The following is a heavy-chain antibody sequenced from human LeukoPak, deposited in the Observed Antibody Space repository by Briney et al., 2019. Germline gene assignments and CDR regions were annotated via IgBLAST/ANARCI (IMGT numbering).Heavy chain of an antibody. CDR3: ARHRTRGYYYYGMDV. D-gene: IGHD1-7*01. CDR2: VNLQGST. J-gene: IGHJ6*02. Sequence: PSGTLSLTCGVSGGSITNTNYWTWVRQPPGKGLEWIGEVNLQGSTNYNPSLMGRVAISVDTSENHISLQLTSVTAADTAVYYCARHRTRGYYYYGMDVWGQGTTVTVSS. CDR1: GGSITNTNY. V-gene: IGHV4-4*02.